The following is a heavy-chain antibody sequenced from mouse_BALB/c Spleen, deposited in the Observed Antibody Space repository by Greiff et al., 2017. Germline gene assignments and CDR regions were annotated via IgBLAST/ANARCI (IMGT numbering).Heavy chain of an antibody. D-gene: IGHD3-3*01. V-gene: IGHV2-6-7*01. CDR1: GFSLTGYG. CDR3: ARGPWAGYCDV. Sequence: QVQLKESGPGLVAPSQSLSITCTVSGFSLTGYGVNWVRQPPGKGLEWLGMIWGDGSTDYNSALKSRLSISKDNSKSQVFLKMNSLQTDDTARYYCARGPWAGYCDVWGAGTTVTVSS. J-gene: IGHJ1*01. CDR2: IWGDGST.